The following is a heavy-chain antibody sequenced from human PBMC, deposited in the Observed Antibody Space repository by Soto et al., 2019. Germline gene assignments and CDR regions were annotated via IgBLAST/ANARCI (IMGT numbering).Heavy chain of an antibody. CDR1: GHLFNNHW. J-gene: IGHJ5*02. CDR3: ARGYFDSGHGYDL. CDR2: IFTRDSET. V-gene: IGHV5-51*01. D-gene: IGHD3-10*01. Sequence: GESLKISCKGPGHLFNNHWIGWVRQTPGKGLEWMGLIFTRDSETKTSPSFQGHVSFSVDNSINTVYLQWTSLKTTDTGIYFCARGYFDSGHGYDLWGQGTLVTVS.